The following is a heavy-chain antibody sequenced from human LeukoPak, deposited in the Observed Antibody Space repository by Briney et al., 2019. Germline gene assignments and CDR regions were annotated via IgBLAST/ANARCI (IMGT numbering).Heavy chain of an antibody. CDR1: GFTFSSYS. V-gene: IGHV3-21*01. CDR3: ARGGGSGSYYKRELDY. D-gene: IGHD3-10*01. CDR2: ISSSSSYI. Sequence: GGSLRLSCAASGFTFSSYSMNWVRQAPGKGLEWVSSISSSSSYIYYADSVKGRFTISRDNGKNSLYLQMNSLRAEDTAVYYCARGGGSGSYYKRELDYWGQGTLVTVSS. J-gene: IGHJ4*02.